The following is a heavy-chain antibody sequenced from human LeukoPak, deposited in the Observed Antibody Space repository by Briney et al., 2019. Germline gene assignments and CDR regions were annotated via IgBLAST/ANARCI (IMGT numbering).Heavy chain of an antibody. CDR2: IKQDGSEK. CDR1: GFTFSGYW. V-gene: IGHV3-7*01. J-gene: IGHJ4*02. D-gene: IGHD5-18*01. CDR3: ARDPSRRYTYGYGDS. Sequence: GGSLRLFCVASGFTFSGYWMKWARQSPGKGLEWVADIKQDGSEKYHVDSVKGRFTISRDNARSSLYLQMNSLRAEDTGLYYCARDPSRRYTYGYGDSWGQGTLVTVSS.